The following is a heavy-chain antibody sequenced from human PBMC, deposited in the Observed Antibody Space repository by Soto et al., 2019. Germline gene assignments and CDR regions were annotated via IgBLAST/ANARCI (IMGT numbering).Heavy chain of an antibody. J-gene: IGHJ4*02. CDR3: GKRSGYYCSGGGCYLNY. V-gene: IGHV3-23*01. CDR1: GFTFSSYA. D-gene: IGHD2-15*01. Sequence: EVQLLESGGGLVQPGGSLRLPCAASGFTFSSYAMSWVRQAPGKGLEWVSTISGSGDNTYYTDSARGRFTISRDNSKDTLYLQMHSLRDEGTAMYYCGKRSGYYCSGGGCYLNYWGQGTLVTVSS. CDR2: ISGSGDNT.